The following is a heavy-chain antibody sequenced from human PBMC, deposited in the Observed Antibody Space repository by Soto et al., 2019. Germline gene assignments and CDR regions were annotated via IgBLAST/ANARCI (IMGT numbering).Heavy chain of an antibody. V-gene: IGHV4-30-4*01. D-gene: IGHD5-12*01. Sequence: QVQLQESGPGLVKPSQTLSLTCTVSGGSISSGDYYWSWIRQPPGKGLEWIGYIYYSGSTYYNPSSKCRVTLSVDTSTNQFSLNLSAVTAADTAMYYCARAGVATIYPRNNWFDPWGQGTLVTVSS. CDR3: ARAGVATIYPRNNWFDP. CDR2: IYYSGST. J-gene: IGHJ5*02. CDR1: GGSISSGDYY.